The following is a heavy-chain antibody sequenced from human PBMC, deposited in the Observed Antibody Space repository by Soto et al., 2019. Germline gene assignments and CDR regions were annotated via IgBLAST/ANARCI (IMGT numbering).Heavy chain of an antibody. D-gene: IGHD6-13*01. J-gene: IGHJ6*02. CDR2: TYYRSKWYN. CDR3: AKLARDPMAAAGNYYYYGMDV. Sequence: PSQTLSLTCAISGDSVSSNSAAWNWIRQSPSRGLEWLGRTYYRSKWYNDYAVSVKSRITINPDTSKNQFSLQLNSVTPEDTAVYYCAKLARDPMAAAGNYYYYGMDVWGQGTTVTVSS. CDR1: GDSVSSNSAA. V-gene: IGHV6-1*01.